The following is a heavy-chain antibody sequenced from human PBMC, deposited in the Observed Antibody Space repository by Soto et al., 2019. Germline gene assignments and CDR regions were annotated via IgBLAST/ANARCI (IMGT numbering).Heavy chain of an antibody. J-gene: IGHJ4*02. V-gene: IGHV4-39*01. CDR3: ARPHYGDYSGYYFDY. D-gene: IGHD4-17*01. CDR2: IYYSGST. CDR1: GGSISSNYYY. Sequence: QLQLQESGPGLVKPSETLSLTCTVSGGSISSNYYYWGWIRQPPGKGLEWIGTIYYSGSTYYNPSLKSRVPISVDTSKSPFSLTLSSVTAADTPVYYCARPHYGDYSGYYFDYWGQGTLVTVSS.